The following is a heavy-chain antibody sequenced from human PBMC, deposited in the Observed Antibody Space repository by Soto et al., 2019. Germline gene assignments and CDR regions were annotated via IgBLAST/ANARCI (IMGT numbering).Heavy chain of an antibody. J-gene: IGHJ6*02. Sequence: EVQLVESGGGLVQPGGSLRLSCVASGIPVSSNYMTWVRQAPGKGLEWVSVLHSGGDTYYANSVKGRFTISRHDSTNTLFLQMNSLTVEDRAVYYCARDGPYYYASRMDVWGQGTTVTVSS. CDR2: LHSGGDT. D-gene: IGHD3-10*01. CDR3: ARDGPYYYASRMDV. CDR1: GIPVSSNY. V-gene: IGHV3-53*04.